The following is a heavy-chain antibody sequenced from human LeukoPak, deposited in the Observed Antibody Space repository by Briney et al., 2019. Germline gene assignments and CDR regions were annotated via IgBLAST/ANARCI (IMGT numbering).Heavy chain of an antibody. Sequence: GASVKVSCKASGYTFTGYYMHWVRQAPGQGLEWMGWINPNSGGTNYAQKFQGRVTMTRDTSISTAYMELSRLRSDDTAVYYCARERLWIQSTSHNWFDPWGQGTLVTVSS. CDR3: ARERLWIQSTSHNWFDP. D-gene: IGHD5-18*01. CDR2: INPNSGGT. V-gene: IGHV1-2*02. J-gene: IGHJ5*02. CDR1: GYTFTGYY.